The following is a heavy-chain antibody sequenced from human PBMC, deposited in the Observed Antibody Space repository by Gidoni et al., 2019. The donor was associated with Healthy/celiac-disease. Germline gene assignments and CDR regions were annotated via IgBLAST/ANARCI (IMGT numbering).Heavy chain of an antibody. J-gene: IGHJ4*02. CDR1: GGSVSSGSYY. V-gene: IGHV4-61*01. Sequence: QVQLQESGPGLVTPSETLSLTCTVSGGSVSSGSYYWSWIRQPPGKGLEWIGYIYYSGSTNYNPSLKSRVTISVDTSKNQFSLKLSSVTAADTAVYYCARAGYSSSWYGVRYWGQGTLVTVSS. D-gene: IGHD6-13*01. CDR2: IYYSGST. CDR3: ARAGYSSSWYGVRY.